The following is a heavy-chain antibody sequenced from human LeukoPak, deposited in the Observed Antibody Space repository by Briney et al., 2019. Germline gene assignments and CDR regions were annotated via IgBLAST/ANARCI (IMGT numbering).Heavy chain of an antibody. V-gene: IGHV4-59*01. J-gene: IGHJ4*02. CDR3: ARTPDSSGWALDY. CDR1: GGSISSYY. CDR2: IYYSGST. Sequence: SETLSLTCTVSGGSISSYYWSWIRQPPGKGLEWIGYIYYSGSTNYNPSLKSRVTISVDTSKNQFSLKLSSVTAADTAVYYCARTPDSSGWALDYWGQGTLVTVSS. D-gene: IGHD6-19*01.